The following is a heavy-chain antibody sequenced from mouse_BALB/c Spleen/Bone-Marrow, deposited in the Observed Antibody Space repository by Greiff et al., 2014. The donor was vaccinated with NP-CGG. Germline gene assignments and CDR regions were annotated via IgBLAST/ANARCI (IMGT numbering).Heavy chain of an antibody. CDR1: GITVSSYT. J-gene: IGHJ4*01. CDR3: ARHYGYVDAMDY. V-gene: IGHV5-6-5*01. Sequence: EVQGVESGGGLVKPGESLKFSCAASGITVSSYTMSWVRQTPEKRLEWVASITGGGTTYYPDCVKGRFTISRDNARNILYLQVSSLRSEDTAIYYCARHYGYVDAMDYWGQGTSVTVSS. CDR2: ITGGGTT. D-gene: IGHD1-2*01.